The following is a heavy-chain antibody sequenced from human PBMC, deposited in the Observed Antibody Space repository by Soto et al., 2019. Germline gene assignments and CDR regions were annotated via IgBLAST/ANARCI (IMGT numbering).Heavy chain of an antibody. CDR2: ISSSGSTI. CDR1: GFTFSDYY. J-gene: IGHJ5*02. Sequence: QVQLVESGGGLVKPGGSLRLSCAASGFTFSDYYMSWIRQAPGKGLEWVSYISSSGSTIYYADSVKGRFTISRDNAKNSLYLQMNSLRAEDTAVYYCARDLAGRIAAAGRRGGLWFDPWGQGTLITVSS. V-gene: IGHV3-11*01. D-gene: IGHD6-13*01. CDR3: ARDLAGRIAAAGRRGGLWFDP.